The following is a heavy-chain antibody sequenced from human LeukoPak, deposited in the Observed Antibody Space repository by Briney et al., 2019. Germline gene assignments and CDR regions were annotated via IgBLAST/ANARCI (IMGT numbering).Heavy chain of an antibody. D-gene: IGHD5-12*01. Sequence: ASVKVSCKASGYTFTSHGISWVRQAPGQGLEWMGWISAYNGNTNYAQKLQGRVTMTTDTSTSTAYMELRSLRSDDTAVYYCARDIVRYSGYDFDYYYYYMDVWGKGTTVTVSS. CDR3: ARDIVRYSGYDFDYYYYYMDV. CDR1: GYTFTSHG. J-gene: IGHJ6*03. CDR2: ISAYNGNT. V-gene: IGHV1-18*01.